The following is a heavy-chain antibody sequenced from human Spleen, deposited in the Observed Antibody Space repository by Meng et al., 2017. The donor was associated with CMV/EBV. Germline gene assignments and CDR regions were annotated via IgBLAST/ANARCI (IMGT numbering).Heavy chain of an antibody. CDR1: GFTFSSYS. CDR2: MTSNSDI. CDR3: ARCMTVRRGQQVVSDAFDI. V-gene: IGHV3-21*01. D-gene: IGHD3-22*01. J-gene: IGHJ3*02. Sequence: GESLKISCAASGFTFSSYSMNWVRQAPGKGLEWVSSMTSNSDIYYADSVRGRFTISRGNAKNSLFLQMNSLRAEDTAVYYCARCMTVRRGQQVVSDAFDIWGQGTMVTVSS.